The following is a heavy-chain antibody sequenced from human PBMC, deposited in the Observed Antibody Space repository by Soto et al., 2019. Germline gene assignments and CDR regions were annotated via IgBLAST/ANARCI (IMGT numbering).Heavy chain of an antibody. Sequence: TLSLTCTVSGGSISSYYWRWIRQPPGKGLEWIGYMYNTGSTIYNPSLKSRVTISVDTSKNQFSLKLNSVTAADTAVYYCARDLWGYCGADCYPLDVWGQGTTVTVSS. D-gene: IGHD2-21*02. CDR2: MYNTGST. V-gene: IGHV4-59*01. CDR1: GGSISSYY. J-gene: IGHJ6*02. CDR3: ARDLWGYCGADCYPLDV.